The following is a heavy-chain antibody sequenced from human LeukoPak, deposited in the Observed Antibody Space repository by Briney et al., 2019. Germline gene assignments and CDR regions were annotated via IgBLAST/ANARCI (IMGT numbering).Heavy chain of an antibody. J-gene: IGHJ6*03. Sequence: GGSLRLSCAASGFTVDYYGMSWVRQAPGKGLEWVSGINWNGGSTGYADSVKGRFTIARANAKNSLYLQMNSLRAEDTALYHCARISESTDSSSWYRPGYYYYYMDVWGKGTTVTISS. CDR3: ARISESTDSSSWYRPGYYYYYMDV. V-gene: IGHV3-20*01. D-gene: IGHD6-13*01. CDR1: GFTVDYYG. CDR2: INWNGGST.